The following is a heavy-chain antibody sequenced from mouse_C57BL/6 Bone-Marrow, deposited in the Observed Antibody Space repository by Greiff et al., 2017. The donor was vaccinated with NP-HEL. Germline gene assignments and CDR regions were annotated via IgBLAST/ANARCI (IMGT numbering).Heavy chain of an antibody. CDR2: IDPETGGT. Sequence: VQLQQSGAELVRPGASVTLSCKASGYTFTDYEMHWVKQTPVHGLEWIGAIDPETGGTAYNQKFKGKAILTADKSSSTAYMELRSLTSEDSAVYYCTGGYDDFDYWGQGTTLTVSS. J-gene: IGHJ2*01. D-gene: IGHD2-2*01. CDR3: TGGYDDFDY. CDR1: GYTFTDYE. V-gene: IGHV1-15*01.